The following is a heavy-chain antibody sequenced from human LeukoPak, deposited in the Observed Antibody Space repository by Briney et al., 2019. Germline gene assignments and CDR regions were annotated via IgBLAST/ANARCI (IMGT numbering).Heavy chain of an antibody. J-gene: IGHJ4*02. D-gene: IGHD5-12*01. V-gene: IGHV3-30-3*01. CDR1: GFTFSGYA. CDR2: ISYDGSNK. Sequence: GGSLRLSCAASGFTFSGYAMHWVRQAPGKGLEWVAVISYDGSNKYYADSVKGRFTISRDNSKNTLYLQMNSLRAEDTAVYYCARDWQEEYSGYDYLDYWGQGTLVTVSS. CDR3: ARDWQEEYSGYDYLDY.